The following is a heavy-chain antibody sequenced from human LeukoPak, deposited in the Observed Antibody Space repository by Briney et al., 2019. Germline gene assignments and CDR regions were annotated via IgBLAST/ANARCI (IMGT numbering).Heavy chain of an antibody. D-gene: IGHD6-19*01. V-gene: IGHV3-33*01. Sequence: PGGSLRLSCAASGFTFSSYGMHWVRQAPGKGLEWVAVIWYDGSNKYYADSVKGRFTISRDNSKNTLYLQMNSLRAEDTAVYYCARAYGTSGWYWEFDYWGQGTLVTVSS. CDR1: GFTFSSYG. CDR3: ARAYGTSGWYWEFDY. CDR2: IWYDGSNK. J-gene: IGHJ4*02.